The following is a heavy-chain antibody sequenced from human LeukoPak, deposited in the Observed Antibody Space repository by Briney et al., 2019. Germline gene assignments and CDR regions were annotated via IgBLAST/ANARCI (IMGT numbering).Heavy chain of an antibody. CDR3: AKALPITMIVVAMGSYFQH. CDR2: ISGSGGST. D-gene: IGHD3-22*01. CDR1: GFTFSNYG. V-gene: IGHV3-23*01. Sequence: GGSLRLSCTASGFTFSNYGMSWVRQAPGKGLEWVSAISGSGGSTYYADSVKGRFTISRDNSKNTLYLQMNSLRAEDTAVYYCAKALPITMIVVAMGSYFQHWGQGTLVTVSS. J-gene: IGHJ1*01.